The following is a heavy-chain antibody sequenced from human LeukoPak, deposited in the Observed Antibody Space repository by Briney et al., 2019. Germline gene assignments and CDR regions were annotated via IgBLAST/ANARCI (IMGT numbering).Heavy chain of an antibody. Sequence: PGGSLRLSCAASGFTFSSYSMNWVRQAPGKGLEWVSYISTTSYYKYYADSVKGRFTISRDNAKNSLYLQMNSLRVEDTAVYYCARVPGDYWGQGTLVTVSS. J-gene: IGHJ4*02. CDR1: GFTFSSYS. V-gene: IGHV3-21*01. CDR2: ISTTSYYK. CDR3: ARVPGDY.